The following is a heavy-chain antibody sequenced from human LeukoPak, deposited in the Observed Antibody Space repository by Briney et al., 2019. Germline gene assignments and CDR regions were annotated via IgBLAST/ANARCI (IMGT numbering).Heavy chain of an antibody. J-gene: IGHJ3*02. D-gene: IGHD4-23*01. CDR2: IYHSGST. CDR3: ARDRGNLDAFDI. CDR1: GYSISSGYY. V-gene: IGHV4-38-2*02. Sequence: SETLSLTCTVSGYSISSGYYWGWIRQPPGKGLEWIGSIYHSGSTYYNPSLKSRVTISVDTSKNQFSLKLSSVTAADTAVYHCARDRGNLDAFDIWGQGTMVTVSS.